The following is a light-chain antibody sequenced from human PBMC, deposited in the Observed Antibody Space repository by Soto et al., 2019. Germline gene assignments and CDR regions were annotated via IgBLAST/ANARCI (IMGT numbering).Light chain of an antibody. J-gene: IGKJ3*01. CDR1: QHVPNGQ. CDR3: LHYDRSFQT. CDR2: DSF. V-gene: IGKV3-20*01. Sequence: VLTQSPGTLSLSPGESGTLSCRASQHVPNGQLAWYHQKPGQAPRLLIEDSFNRASGIPARFRGSGSGTDFTLTSDSLETEDFGMYYCLHYDRSFQTFGPGTKVD.